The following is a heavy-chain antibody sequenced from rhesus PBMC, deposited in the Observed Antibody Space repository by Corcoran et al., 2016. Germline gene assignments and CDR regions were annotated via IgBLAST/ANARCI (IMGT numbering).Heavy chain of an antibody. Sequence: EVQLVESGGGLAKPGGSLRLSCAVSGFTVSAYSMAWVRQAPGKGLEWVARISSGYDGMWYAEFVKGRFTISRENAENTMYLQMDSLGTEDTAMYYCARDLYGHPVDYWGQGVLVTVSS. CDR2: ISSGYDGM. CDR1: GFTVSAYS. V-gene: IGHV3-178*01. D-gene: IGHD4-29*01. J-gene: IGHJ4*01. CDR3: ARDLYGHPVDY.